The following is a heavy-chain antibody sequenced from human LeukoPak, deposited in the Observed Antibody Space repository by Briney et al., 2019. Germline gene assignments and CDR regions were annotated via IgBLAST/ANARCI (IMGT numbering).Heavy chain of an antibody. V-gene: IGHV3-48*03. CDR2: ISYSGSTI. CDR1: GFTLSSYE. CDR3: AREVATITRFDY. D-gene: IGHD5-24*01. Sequence: GGSLRLSCAASGFTLSSYEMNWVRQAPGKGLEWVSYISYSGSTIYYADSVKGRFTISRDNAKNSLYLQMNSLRAEDTAVYYCAREVATITRFDYWGQGTLVTVSS. J-gene: IGHJ4*02.